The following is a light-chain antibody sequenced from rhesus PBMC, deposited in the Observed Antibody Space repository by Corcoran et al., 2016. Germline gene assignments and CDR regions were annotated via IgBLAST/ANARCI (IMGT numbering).Light chain of an antibody. V-gene: IGKV1-25*01. CDR3: QQYNSLPYS. J-gene: IGKJ2*01. Sequence: DIQMTQSPSSVSASVGDRVTITCRASQGISSYLAWYQQKPGKAPKLLIYYATTLQSGVPSRFSGSGSGTEFTLTSSSLQPEDFATDYCQQYNSLPYSFGQGTKVEIK. CDR1: QGISSY. CDR2: YAT.